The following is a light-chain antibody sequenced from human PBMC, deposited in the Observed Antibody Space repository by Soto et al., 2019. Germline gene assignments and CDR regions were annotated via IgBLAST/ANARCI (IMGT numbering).Light chain of an antibody. CDR2: DDS. J-gene: IGLJ2*01. Sequence: SYELTQPPSVSVAPGQTARIPCGGDNIGSKSVHWYRQRPGQAPVLVVYDDSDRPSGIPERFSGSNSETTATLTISRVEAEDEAGYYCQVWNSSSDPVVFGGGTKLTVL. V-gene: IGLV3-21*02. CDR3: QVWNSSSDPVV. CDR1: NIGSKS.